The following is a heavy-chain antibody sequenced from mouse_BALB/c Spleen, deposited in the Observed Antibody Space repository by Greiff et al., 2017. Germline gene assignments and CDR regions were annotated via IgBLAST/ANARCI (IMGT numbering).Heavy chain of an antibody. D-gene: IGHD1-1*01. V-gene: IGHV1S127*01. Sequence: VQLQQSGPQLVRPGASVKISCKASGYSFTSYWMHWVKQRPGQGLEWIGMIDPSDSETRLNQKFKDKATLTVDKSSSTAYMQLSSPTSEDSAVYYCARGPVVATWYFDVWGAGTTVTVSS. CDR3: ARGPVVATWYFDV. CDR1: GYSFTSYW. CDR2: IDPSDSET. J-gene: IGHJ1*01.